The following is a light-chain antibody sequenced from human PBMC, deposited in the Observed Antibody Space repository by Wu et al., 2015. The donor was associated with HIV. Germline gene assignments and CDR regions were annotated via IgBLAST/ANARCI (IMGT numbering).Light chain of an antibody. J-gene: IGKJ2*03. CDR2: GAS. CDR1: QRVSSGF. V-gene: IGKV3-20*01. Sequence: IALTQSPGTLSLSPGERATLSCRASQRVSSGFLAWYQQKPGQAPRLLIFGASSRATGIPDRFSGSGSGTDFTLTISRLEPEDSAVYSCQQYGDSPVSFGQGTKAGDQ. CDR3: QQYGDSPVS.